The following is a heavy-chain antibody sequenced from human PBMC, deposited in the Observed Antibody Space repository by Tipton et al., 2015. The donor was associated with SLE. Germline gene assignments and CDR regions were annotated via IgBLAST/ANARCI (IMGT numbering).Heavy chain of an antibody. CDR3: TRPSGPRYSSSTVGMDV. CDR2: IRSKANSYAT. V-gene: IGHV3-73*01. Sequence: SLRLSCAASGFTFSSYGMHWVRQASGKGLEWVGRIRSKANSYATAYAASVKGRFTISRDDSKNTAYLQMNSLKTEDTAVYYCTRPSGPRYSSSTVGMDVWGQGTTVTVSS. D-gene: IGHD6-13*01. J-gene: IGHJ6*02. CDR1: GFTFSSYG.